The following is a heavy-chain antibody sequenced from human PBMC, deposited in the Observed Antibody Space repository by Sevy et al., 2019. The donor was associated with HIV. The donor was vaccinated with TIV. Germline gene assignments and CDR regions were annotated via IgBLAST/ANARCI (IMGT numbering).Heavy chain of an antibody. J-gene: IGHJ3*02. CDR1: GFTFSSYA. CDR2: LGGSGGST. V-gene: IGHV3-23*01. D-gene: IGHD6-13*01. CDR3: AKDRVWELGDAFDI. Sequence: GGSLRLSCAASGFTFSSYAMNWVRQAPGKGLEWVSGLGGSGGSTNYADSVKGRFTISRDNSKNTLYLQMSSLRAEDTAVYYCAKDRVWELGDAFDIWGQGTMVTVS.